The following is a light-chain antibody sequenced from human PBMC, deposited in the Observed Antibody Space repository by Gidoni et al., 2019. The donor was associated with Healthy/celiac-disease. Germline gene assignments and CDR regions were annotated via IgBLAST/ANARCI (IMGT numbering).Light chain of an antibody. CDR3: CSYAGSYV. CDR1: SSDVGSYTL. Sequence: QSALTQPASVSGSPGQSITISCTGTSSDVGSYTLVSWYQQHPGKAPKLMIYEGSKRPPGVSNRFSGSKSGNTASLTISGLQAEDEADYYCCSYAGSYVFGTGTKVTVL. J-gene: IGLJ1*01. V-gene: IGLV2-23*01. CDR2: EGS.